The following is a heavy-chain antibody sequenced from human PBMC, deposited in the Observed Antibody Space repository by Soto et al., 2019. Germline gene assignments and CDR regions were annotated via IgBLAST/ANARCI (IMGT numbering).Heavy chain of an antibody. D-gene: IGHD5-12*01. CDR3: AMGRGGYATPY. V-gene: IGHV4-59*02. CDR2: MYYGGNT. CDR1: GASVTTYY. J-gene: IGHJ4*02. Sequence: QVQLEESGPGLVKPSETLSLACSVSGASVTTYYWNWIRQPPGKRLEWIGHMYYGGNTDYNPSLKGRVSFSVDTSKNQFSLNLTSLTAADTAVYYCAMGRGGYATPYWGQGILVVVSS.